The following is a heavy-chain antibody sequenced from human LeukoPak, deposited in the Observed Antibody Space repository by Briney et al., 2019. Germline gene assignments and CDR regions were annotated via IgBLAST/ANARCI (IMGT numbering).Heavy chain of an antibody. J-gene: IGHJ6*02. CDR3: AKAPYFYSGMDV. V-gene: IGHV3-23*01. CDR2: ISGSGGST. Sequence: PGGSLRLSCAASGFTVSSNYMSWVRQAPGKGLEWVSAISGSGGSTYYADSVKGRFTVSRDNSRNTLHLQLNSLRVEDTAVYYCAKAPYFYSGMDVWGQGTTVTVSS. CDR1: GFTVSSNY.